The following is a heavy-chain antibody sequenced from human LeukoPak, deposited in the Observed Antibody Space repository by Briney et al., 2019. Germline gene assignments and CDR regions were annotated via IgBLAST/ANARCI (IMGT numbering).Heavy chain of an antibody. V-gene: IGHV1-24*01. J-gene: IGHJ4*02. CDR1: GYTFTSYY. CDR3: ATDTYYYDSSGYRYFDY. CDR2: FDPEDGET. D-gene: IGHD3-22*01. Sequence: ASVKVSCKASGYTFTSYYMHWVRQAPGKGLEWMGGFDPEDGETIYAQKFQGRVTMTEDTSTDTAYMELSSLRSEDTAVYYCATDTYYYDSSGYRYFDYWGQGTLVTVSS.